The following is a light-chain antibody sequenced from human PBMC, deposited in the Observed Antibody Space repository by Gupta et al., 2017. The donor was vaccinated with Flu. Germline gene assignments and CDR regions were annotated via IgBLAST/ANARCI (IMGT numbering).Light chain of an antibody. CDR3: AAWDDSLNGRV. V-gene: IGLV1-44*01. CDR1: RSNIGSNT. Sequence: QSVVTQPPSVSGTPGQRVTISCSGSRSNIGSNTVNWYQQLPGTAPKLLIYSNNHRPSGVPDRFSGSKSGTSASLAISGLQSEDEADYYCAAWDDSLNGRVFGGGTKLTVL. CDR2: SNN. J-gene: IGLJ2*01.